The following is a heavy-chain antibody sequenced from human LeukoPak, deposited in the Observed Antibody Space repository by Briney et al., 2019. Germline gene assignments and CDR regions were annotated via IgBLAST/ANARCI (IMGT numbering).Heavy chain of an antibody. D-gene: IGHD1-26*01. J-gene: IGHJ6*02. V-gene: IGHV3-7*04. CDR1: GFTFSRFR. CDR3: ARAVGGRDYGLDV. CDR2: IKEDGSEK. Sequence: PGGSLRLSCAASGFTFSRFRMSWVRQGPGKGLEWVANIKEDGSEKYYVDSVKGRFTISRDNAKNSLYLQMNSLRAEDTAVYYCARAVGGRDYGLDVWGQGTTVTVSS.